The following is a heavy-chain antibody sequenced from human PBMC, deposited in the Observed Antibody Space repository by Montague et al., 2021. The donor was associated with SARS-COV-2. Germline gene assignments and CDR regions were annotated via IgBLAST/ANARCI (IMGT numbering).Heavy chain of an antibody. CDR1: GFSLSTPNVG. CDR2: IYSNDEK. D-gene: IGHD3-9*01. CDR3: AHLIRYYDIFTGIPFDY. Sequence: PALVKPTQTLTLTCTFSGFSLSTPNVGVGWVRQPPGKALEWVAVIYSNDEKRHSPSLRNRLTITKDTAKNQVVLSLTYVDPVDTATYYCAHLIRYYDIFTGIPFDYWGQGTLVTVS. V-gene: IGHV2-5*01. J-gene: IGHJ4*02.